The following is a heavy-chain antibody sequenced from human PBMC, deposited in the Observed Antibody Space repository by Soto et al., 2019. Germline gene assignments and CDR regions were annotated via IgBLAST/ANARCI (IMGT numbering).Heavy chain of an antibody. J-gene: IGHJ3*01. V-gene: IGHV3-7*03. Sequence: DVQLVESGGDLVQPGGSLRVPCVTTGFIFRRYWMSWVRQCPGKGLEWVANITQGGNEINDVDSVMGRFTISRDNAKNSLYLQMDSRRVEDSAMYYCATEVGTPSVRRAIKMWGQWTVVFVSS. CDR3: ATEVGTPSVRRAIKM. CDR1: GFIFRRYW. CDR2: ITQGGNEI. D-gene: IGHD1-26*01.